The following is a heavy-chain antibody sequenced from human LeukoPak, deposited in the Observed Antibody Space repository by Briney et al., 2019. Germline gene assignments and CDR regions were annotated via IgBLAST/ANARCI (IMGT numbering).Heavy chain of an antibody. D-gene: IGHD2-2*01. V-gene: IGHV3-43*01. J-gene: IGHJ4*02. CDR1: GFNFDDYT. CDR3: AKELAPYYQLHQD. Sequence: GGSLRLSCAASGFNFDDYTMHWVRQAPGKGLEWVSLVAWDGGGAFYADSVKGRFTVSRDNSKNTLYLQMNSLRVEDTAVYYCAKELAPYYQLHQDWGQGTLVTVSS. CDR2: VAWDGGGA.